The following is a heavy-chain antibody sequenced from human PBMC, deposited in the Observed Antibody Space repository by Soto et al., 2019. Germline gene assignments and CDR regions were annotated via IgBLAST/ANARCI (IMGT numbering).Heavy chain of an antibody. CDR2: SYYSGST. CDR3: ARGKDPNDYCDYAYDY. CDR1: GGSISSGDYY. V-gene: IGHV4-30-4*01. D-gene: IGHD4-17*01. Sequence: QVQLQESGPGLVKPSQTLSLTCTVSGGSISSGDYYWSWIRQPPGKGLEWGGYSYYSGSTYYNPSLVSRVTRSVDTSKNHYSRKLSSVTGAGTAVYYCARGKDPNDYCDYAYDYWGHGSLVTASS. J-gene: IGHJ4*01.